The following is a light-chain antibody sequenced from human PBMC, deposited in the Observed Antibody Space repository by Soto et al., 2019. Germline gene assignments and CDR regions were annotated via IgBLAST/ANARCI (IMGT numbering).Light chain of an antibody. Sequence: EIVMTQSPATLSVSQGERATLSCRASQRVSSNLAWYQQKPGQAPRLLIYGASTRATGIPARFSGSRSETEFTLTISSLQSEDFAVYYCQHYNNWPPYTFGQGTNVDIK. J-gene: IGKJ2*01. CDR1: QRVSSN. CDR3: QHYNNWPPYT. CDR2: GAS. V-gene: IGKV3-15*01.